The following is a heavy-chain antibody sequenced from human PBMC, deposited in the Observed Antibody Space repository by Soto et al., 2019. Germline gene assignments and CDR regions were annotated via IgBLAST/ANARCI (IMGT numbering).Heavy chain of an antibody. V-gene: IGHV6-1*01. J-gene: IGHJ6*02. CDR1: GDSVSSNSAA. Sequence: PSQTLSLTCAISGDSVSSNSAAWNWIRQSPSRGLEWLGRTCYRSKWYNDYAVSVKSRITINPDTSKNQFSLQLNSVTPEDTAVYYCARVIDSGIAARVYYYYGMDVWGQGTTVTVSS. CDR2: TCYRSKWYN. D-gene: IGHD6-6*01. CDR3: ARVIDSGIAARVYYYYGMDV.